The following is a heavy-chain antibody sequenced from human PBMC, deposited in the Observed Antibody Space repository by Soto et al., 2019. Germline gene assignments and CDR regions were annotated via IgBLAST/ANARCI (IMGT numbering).Heavy chain of an antibody. CDR2: IYYNGNS. CDR3: AREQYNWRI. Sequence: SETLSLTCTVSGGSISTYYWSWIRQPPGKGLEWLGYIYYNGNSYYNPSLKSRLTMSVDTSKNQFSLRLSSATAADTAVYYCAREQYNWRIWGQGTLVTVSS. D-gene: IGHD1-20*01. J-gene: IGHJ4*02. V-gene: IGHV4-59*01. CDR1: GGSISTYY.